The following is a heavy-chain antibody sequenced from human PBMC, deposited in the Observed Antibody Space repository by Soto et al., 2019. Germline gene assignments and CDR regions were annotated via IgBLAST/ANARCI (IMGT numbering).Heavy chain of an antibody. CDR3: ARDMTRPRTYDVMTWSFDF. J-gene: IGHJ4*02. D-gene: IGHD3-3*01. CDR2: IKQEGSQQ. V-gene: IGHV3-7*01. Sequence: EVQLVESGGGLVQPGGSLRLSCAASGFSFNDYWMTWVRQAPGKGLEWVANIKQEGSQQYYGDSGKGRFTISRDNSRDSMFLQMNSLRYDDTAVYYCARDMTRPRTYDVMTWSFDFWGQGTLVTVSS. CDR1: GFSFNDYW.